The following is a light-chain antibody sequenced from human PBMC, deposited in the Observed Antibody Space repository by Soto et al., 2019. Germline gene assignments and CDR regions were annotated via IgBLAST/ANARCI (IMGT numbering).Light chain of an antibody. CDR2: GPS. CDR1: QSVNSN. Sequence: EVVMTQSPATLSASPGERATLSCRASQSVNSNLAWYQQKPGQAPRLLIYGPSTRATGIPARFSGSGSGAEFTLTISSLQSEDLAVYYCQQYDNWPPWTFGQGTKVEIK. V-gene: IGKV3-15*01. CDR3: QQYDNWPPWT. J-gene: IGKJ1*01.